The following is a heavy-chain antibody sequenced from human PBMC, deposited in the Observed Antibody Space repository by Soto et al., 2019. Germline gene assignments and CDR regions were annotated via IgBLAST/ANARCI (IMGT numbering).Heavy chain of an antibody. Sequence: EVQLVESGGGLVQPGGSLRLSCAASRFTFSSHWMHWVRQVPGKGLVWVSRIKSDGSSTAYADSVKGRFTISRDNAKNTLYLQMKSLRVEDTAIYYCARDRPEILNPTDHPMFDYWGQGTLVTVSS. CDR3: ARDRPEILNPTDHPMFDY. CDR1: RFTFSSHW. V-gene: IGHV3-74*01. J-gene: IGHJ4*02. D-gene: IGHD6-6*01. CDR2: IKSDGSST.